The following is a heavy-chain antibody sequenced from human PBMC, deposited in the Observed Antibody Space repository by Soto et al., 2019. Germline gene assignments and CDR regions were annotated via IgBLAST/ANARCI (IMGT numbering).Heavy chain of an antibody. J-gene: IGHJ3*02. D-gene: IGHD1-26*01. V-gene: IGHV3-48*03. Sequence: EVQLVESGGGLVQPGGSLRLSCAASGFTFSSYEMNWVRQAPGKGLEWVSYISSSGSTIYYADSVKGRFTISRDNAKNSLYLQMNRLRAEDTAVYYCAIEEGERLGDAFDIWGQGTMVTVSS. CDR2: ISSSGSTI. CDR3: AIEEGERLGDAFDI. CDR1: GFTFSSYE.